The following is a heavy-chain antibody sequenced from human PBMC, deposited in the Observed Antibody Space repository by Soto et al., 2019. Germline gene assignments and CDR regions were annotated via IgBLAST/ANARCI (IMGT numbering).Heavy chain of an antibody. V-gene: IGHV3-23*01. J-gene: IGHJ4*02. Sequence: VGSLILSCAASGFTFSSHSMGWVRQAPGGGLEWPASISGGASTLYYADSVKGRFTISRDNSRNTLYLQLNSLRGEDTATYFCARATGAGSSTGYAYWGQGTQVTVSS. CDR2: ISGGASTL. CDR3: ARATGAGSSTGYAY. D-gene: IGHD2-2*01. CDR1: GFTFSSHS.